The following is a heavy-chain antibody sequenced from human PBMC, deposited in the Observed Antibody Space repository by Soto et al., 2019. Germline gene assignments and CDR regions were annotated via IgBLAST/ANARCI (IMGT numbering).Heavy chain of an antibody. Sequence: QVQLQESGPELVKPSETLSLTCTVSGGSVSSGSYYWSWIRQPPGKGLEWIGYIYYSGSTNYNPSLKSRVTISVDTSKNQFSLKLSSVTAADTAVYYCARLKGSSGWYGWFDPWGQGTLVTVSS. D-gene: IGHD6-19*01. CDR2: IYYSGST. J-gene: IGHJ5*02. CDR3: ARLKGSSGWYGWFDP. V-gene: IGHV4-61*01. CDR1: GGSVSSGSYY.